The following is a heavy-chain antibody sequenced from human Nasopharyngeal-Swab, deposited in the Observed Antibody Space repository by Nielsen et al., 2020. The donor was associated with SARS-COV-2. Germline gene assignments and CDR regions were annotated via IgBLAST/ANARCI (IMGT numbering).Heavy chain of an antibody. D-gene: IGHD3-3*01. CDR3: ARDGLDYDFWSAYFMDV. J-gene: IGHJ6*02. Sequence: GESLKISCAASGFTFNNYNFNWVRQAPGKGLEWVSSISSSSSYIYYADPVKGRFTISRDNAKNSLYLQMNSLRAEDTAVYYCARDGLDYDFWSAYFMDVWGQGTTDTVSS. V-gene: IGHV3-21*01. CDR2: ISSSSSYI. CDR1: GFTFNNYN.